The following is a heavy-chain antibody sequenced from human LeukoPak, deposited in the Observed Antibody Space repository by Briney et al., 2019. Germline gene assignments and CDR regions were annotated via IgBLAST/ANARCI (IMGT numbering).Heavy chain of an antibody. J-gene: IGHJ6*02. V-gene: IGHV1-24*01. D-gene: IGHD2-2*01. CDR3: ATVLADIVVVPAAGLTNYGMDV. CDR2: FDPEDGET. CDR1: GYTLTELS. Sequence: ASVKVSCKVSGYTLTELSMHWVRQAPGNGLEWMGGFDPEDGETIYAQKFQGRVTMTEDTSTDTAYMELGSLRSEDTAVYYCATVLADIVVVPAAGLTNYGMDVWGQGTTVTVSS.